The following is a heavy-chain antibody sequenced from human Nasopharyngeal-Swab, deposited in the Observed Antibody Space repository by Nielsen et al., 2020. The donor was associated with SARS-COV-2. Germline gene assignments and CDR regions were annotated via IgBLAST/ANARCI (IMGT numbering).Heavy chain of an antibody. D-gene: IGHD6-13*01. J-gene: IGHJ5*01. CDR3: ARLGSSSWYANWFDP. V-gene: IGHV3-53*01. CDR2: IYSGGST. Sequence: WIRQPPGKGLEWVSVIYSGGSTYYADSVKGRFTISRDNSKNTLCPQMNSLRAEDTAVYYCARLGSSSWYANWFDPWGQGTLVTVSS.